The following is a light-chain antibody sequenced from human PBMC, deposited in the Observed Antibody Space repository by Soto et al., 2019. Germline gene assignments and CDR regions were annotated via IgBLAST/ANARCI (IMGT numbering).Light chain of an antibody. V-gene: IGLV1-44*01. CDR3: SSYTNINTCACV. CDR1: SSNIGSNT. CDR2: EVT. Sequence: QSVLTQPPSASGTPGQRVTISCSGSSSNIGSNTVNWYQQLPGTAPKLIIYEVTDRPSGVSNRFSGSKSGNTASLTISGLQPQDEAEYYCSSYTNINTCACVFXTGTKGTVL. J-gene: IGLJ1*01.